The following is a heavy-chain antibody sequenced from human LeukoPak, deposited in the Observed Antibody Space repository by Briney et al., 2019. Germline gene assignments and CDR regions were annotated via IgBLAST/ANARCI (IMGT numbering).Heavy chain of an antibody. V-gene: IGHV4-39*01. J-gene: IGHJ4*02. Sequence: PSGTLSLTCIVSVGSNSSSSYYWGWTRHPRGKGLECIGSIYYSESTYYHPSLKSRVTISVDTSKNQCTRKLSSGAAADTVVYYCARAVEYFDYWGPGNLVTVSS. CDR2: IYYSEST. CDR3: ARAVEYFDY. CDR1: VGSNSSSSYY.